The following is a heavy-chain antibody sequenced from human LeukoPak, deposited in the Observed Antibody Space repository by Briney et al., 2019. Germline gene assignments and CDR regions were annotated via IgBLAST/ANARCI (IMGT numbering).Heavy chain of an antibody. CDR2: ISAYNGNT. CDR3: ARHYDILTGYFPNYYYYGMDV. V-gene: IGHV1-18*01. J-gene: IGHJ6*02. D-gene: IGHD3-9*01. Sequence: ASVRVSCKASGYTFTSYGISWVRQAPGQGLEWMGWISAYNGNTNYAQKLQGRVTMTTDTSTSTAYMELRSLRSDDTAVYYCARHYDILTGYFPNYYYYGMDVWGQGTTVTVSS. CDR1: GYTFTSYG.